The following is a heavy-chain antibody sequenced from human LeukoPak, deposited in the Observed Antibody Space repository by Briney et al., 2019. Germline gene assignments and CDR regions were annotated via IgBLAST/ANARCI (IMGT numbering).Heavy chain of an antibody. CDR2: ISGGST. Sequence: GGSLRLSCAASGFTVSSNEMSWVRQAPGKGLEWVSSISGGSTYYADSRKGRFTISRDNSKNTLYLQMNSLRAEDTAVYYCANSGWYSRDAFDIWGQGTMVTVSS. V-gene: IGHV3-38-3*01. CDR3: ANSGWYSRDAFDI. CDR1: GFTVSSNE. J-gene: IGHJ3*02. D-gene: IGHD6-19*01.